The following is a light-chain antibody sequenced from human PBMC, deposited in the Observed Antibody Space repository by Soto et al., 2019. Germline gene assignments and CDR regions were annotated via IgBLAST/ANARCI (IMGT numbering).Light chain of an antibody. CDR2: DTS. V-gene: IGLV7-46*01. CDR1: TGAVTSGHY. CDR3: FLASSGPRV. Sequence: QAVVTQEPSLTVSPGGTVTLTCGSSTGAVTSGHYPYWFQQKPGQAPKTLIYDTSNRHSWTPARFSGSLLGGKAALTLSGAQPEDEADYYCFLASSGPRVFGGGTKVTVL. J-gene: IGLJ2*01.